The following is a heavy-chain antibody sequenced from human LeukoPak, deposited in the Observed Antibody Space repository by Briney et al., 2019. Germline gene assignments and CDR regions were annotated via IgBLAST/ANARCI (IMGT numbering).Heavy chain of an antibody. J-gene: IGHJ3*02. CDR2: IYTSGST. Sequence: PSETLSLTCTVSGGSISSYYWSWIRQPPGKGLEWIGYIYTSGSTNYNPSLKSRVTISVDTSKNLFSLRLSSVTAADTAVYYCARHASGYIFDIWGQGTMVTVSS. CDR1: GGSISSYY. V-gene: IGHV4-4*09. CDR3: ARHASGYIFDI. D-gene: IGHD3-3*01.